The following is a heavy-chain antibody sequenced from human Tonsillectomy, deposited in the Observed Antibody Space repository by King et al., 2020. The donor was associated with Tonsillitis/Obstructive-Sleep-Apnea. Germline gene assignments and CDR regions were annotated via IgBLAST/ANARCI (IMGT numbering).Heavy chain of an antibody. D-gene: IGHD2-2*01. CDR2: IIPIFGTA. Sequence: VQLVQSGAEVKKPGSSVKVSCKASGGTFSSYAISWVRQAPGQGLEWMGGIIPIFGTANYAQKFQGRVTITADESTSTAYMELSSLRSEDTAVYYCARDPGXCXXTSXPPPXGXXXXQGTLVTVSS. J-gene: IGHJ4*02. CDR3: ARDPGXCXXTSXPPPXGXX. V-gene: IGHV1-69*01. CDR1: GGTFSSYA.